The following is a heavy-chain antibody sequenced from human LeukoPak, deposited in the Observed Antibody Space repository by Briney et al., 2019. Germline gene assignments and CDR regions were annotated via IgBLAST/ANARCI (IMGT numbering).Heavy chain of an antibody. CDR3: ARAVRRYYYYMDV. V-gene: IGHV4-4*09. Sequence: SETLSLTCTVSGGSISSYYWSWIRQPPGKGLEWIGYIYTSGSTNYNPSLKSRVTISVDTSKNQFSLKLSSVTAADTAVYYCARAVRRYYYYMDVWGKGTTVTVSS. CDR2: IYTSGST. D-gene: IGHD1-1*01. CDR1: GGSISSYY. J-gene: IGHJ6*03.